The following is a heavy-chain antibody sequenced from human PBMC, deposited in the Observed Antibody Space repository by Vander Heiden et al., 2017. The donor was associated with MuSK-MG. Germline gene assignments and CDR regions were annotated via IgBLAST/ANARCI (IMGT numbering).Heavy chain of an antibody. V-gene: IGHV3-30*02. D-gene: IGHD1-20*01. CDR3: AKAEGYNWNTGGAFDL. J-gene: IGHJ3*01. Sequence: QVQLVESGGGVVRPGGSLRLSCAASGFTFSGFAMHWVRQAPGKGLEWVAFIRYDGSNKYYADSVKGRFTISRDNSKKTLYLQMNSLRAEDTAVFYCAKAEGYNWNTGGAFDLWGQGTIVTVSS. CDR2: IRYDGSNK. CDR1: GFTFSGFA.